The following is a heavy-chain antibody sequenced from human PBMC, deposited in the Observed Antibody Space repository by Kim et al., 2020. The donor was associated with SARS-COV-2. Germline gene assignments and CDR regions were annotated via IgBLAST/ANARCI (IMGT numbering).Heavy chain of an antibody. V-gene: IGHV4-59*09. D-gene: IGHD3-10*01. J-gene: IGHJ4*02. CDR3: ARGGEGWGFDY. Sequence: TTHTPSHHGRVTISVDTSKNQFSLKLSPVTAADTAVYYCARGGEGWGFDYWGQGTLVTVSS. CDR2: T.